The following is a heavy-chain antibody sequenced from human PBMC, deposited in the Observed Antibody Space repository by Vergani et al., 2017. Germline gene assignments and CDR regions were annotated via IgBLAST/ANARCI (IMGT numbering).Heavy chain of an antibody. CDR3: TKALRRGSYDMDV. CDR2: IRYDGGKK. CDR1: GFNFSNYG. D-gene: IGHD1-26*01. J-gene: IGHJ6*03. V-gene: IGHV3-30*02. Sequence: QAQLVESGGGVVQPGGSLRLSCVGSGFNFSNYGMHWVRQAPGKGLEWVAFIRYDGGKKYFADSVEGRFTISRDNSKNTLYLQMNSLRAEDTAVYYCTKALRRGSYDMDVWGKGTTVTVSS.